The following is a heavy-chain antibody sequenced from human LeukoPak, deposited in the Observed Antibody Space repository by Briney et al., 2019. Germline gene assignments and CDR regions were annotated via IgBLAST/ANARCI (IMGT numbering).Heavy chain of an antibody. CDR3: ARDSGGSYYY. V-gene: IGHV4-59*01. D-gene: IGHD1-26*01. Sequence: SETLSLTCTIAGGSISSYYWSWIRQPPGKELEWIGYIYYSGSTNYNPSLKSRVTISVDTSKNQFSLKLSSVTAADTAVYYCARDSGGSYYYWGQGTLVTVSS. CDR1: GGSISSYY. J-gene: IGHJ4*02. CDR2: IYYSGST.